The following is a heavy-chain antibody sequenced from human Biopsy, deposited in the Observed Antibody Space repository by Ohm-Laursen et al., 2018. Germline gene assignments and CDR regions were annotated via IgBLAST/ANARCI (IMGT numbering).Heavy chain of an antibody. CDR1: GESISSYY. J-gene: IGHJ4*02. Sequence: SDTLSLTCAVYGESISSYYWSWIRQPPGKGLEWIGYMSNSGSTNYNPSLKTRVTISLDTPKNQFSLKLSSVTAADTAVYYCARGSNDFGGLYFPRWGQGTLLTVSS. V-gene: IGHV4-59*07. D-gene: IGHD4-23*01. CDR3: ARGSNDFGGLYFPR. CDR2: MSNSGST.